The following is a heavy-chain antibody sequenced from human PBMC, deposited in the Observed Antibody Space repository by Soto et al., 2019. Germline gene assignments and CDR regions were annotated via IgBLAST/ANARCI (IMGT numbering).Heavy chain of an antibody. CDR2: IYHSGST. D-gene: IGHD3-22*01. Sequence: SETLSLTCAVSGGSISSSNWWSWVRQPPGKGLEWIGEIYHSGSTNYNPSLKSRVTISVDKSKNQFSLKLSSVTAADTAVYYCARAPLNYDYDSSGLQNYGMDVWGQGTTVTVSS. J-gene: IGHJ6*02. CDR3: ARAPLNYDYDSSGLQNYGMDV. V-gene: IGHV4-4*02. CDR1: GGSISSSNW.